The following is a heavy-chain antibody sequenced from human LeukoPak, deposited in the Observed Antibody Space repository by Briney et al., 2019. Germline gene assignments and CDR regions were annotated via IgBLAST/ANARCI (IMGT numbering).Heavy chain of an antibody. J-gene: IGHJ4*02. V-gene: IGHV4-39*07. CDR2: IYESGST. Sequence: SETLSLTCTVSGGSISSSSYYWAWIRQPPGKGLEWIGSIYESGSTYYNASLKSRVSMSVDTSKNQFSLKLSSVTAEDTAIYYCARDSDSYGPDFDYWGQGTLVTVSS. CDR3: ARDSDSYGPDFDY. CDR1: GGSISSSSYY. D-gene: IGHD5-18*01.